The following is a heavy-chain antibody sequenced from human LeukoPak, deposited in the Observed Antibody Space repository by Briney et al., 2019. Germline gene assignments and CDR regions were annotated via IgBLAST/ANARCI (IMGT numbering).Heavy chain of an antibody. CDR2: ISGSAGST. Sequence: GGSLRLSCAASGFTFSNYAMNWVRQAPGKGLEWVSSISGSAGSTYYAGSVKGRFTISRDNSKNTLYLQMSSLRAEDTAVYYCAKHYGDYLNAFDIWGQGTMVTVSS. V-gene: IGHV3-23*01. J-gene: IGHJ3*02. D-gene: IGHD4-17*01. CDR3: AKHYGDYLNAFDI. CDR1: GFTFSNYA.